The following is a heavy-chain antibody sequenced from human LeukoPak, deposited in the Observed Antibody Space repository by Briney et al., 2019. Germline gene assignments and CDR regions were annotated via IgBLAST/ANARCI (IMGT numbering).Heavy chain of an antibody. Sequence: SETLSLTCAVYGGSFSGYYWSWIRQPPGKGLEWIGEINHSGSTNYNPSPKSRVTISVDTSKNQFSLKLSSVTAADTAVYYCARARPTPNFVSRGYYYMDVWGKGTTVTVSS. D-gene: IGHD1-1*01. V-gene: IGHV4-34*01. J-gene: IGHJ6*03. CDR3: ARARPTPNFVSRGYYYMDV. CDR1: GGSFSGYY. CDR2: INHSGST.